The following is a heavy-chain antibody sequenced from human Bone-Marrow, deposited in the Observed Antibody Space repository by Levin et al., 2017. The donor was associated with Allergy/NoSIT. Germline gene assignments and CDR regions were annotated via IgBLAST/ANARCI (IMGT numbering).Heavy chain of an antibody. D-gene: IGHD6-6*01. V-gene: IGHV3-48*02. J-gene: IGHJ4*02. CDR3: AREYSSSSGKCLDY. CDR2: ISSSSSTI. Sequence: PGGSLRLSCVVSGFTFSTYSMNWVRQAPGKGLEWVSYISSSSSTIYYADSVKGRFTISRDNAKNSLFLQMSSLRDEDTAVYYCAREYSSSSGKCLDYWGQGTLVTVSS. CDR1: GFTFSTYS.